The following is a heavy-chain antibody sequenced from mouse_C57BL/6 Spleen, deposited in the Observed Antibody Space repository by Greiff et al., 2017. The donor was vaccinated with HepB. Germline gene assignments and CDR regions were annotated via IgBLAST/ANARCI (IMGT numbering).Heavy chain of an antibody. D-gene: IGHD2-5*01. CDR3: ARSSYSNYAWFAY. CDR2: IYPGDGDT. Sequence: QVQLQQSGPELVKPGASVKISCKASGYAFSSSWMNWVKQRPGKGLEWIGRIYPGDGDTNYNGKFKGKATLTADKSSSTAYMQLSSLTSEDSAVYVCARSSYSNYAWFAYWGQGTLVTVSA. J-gene: IGHJ3*01. CDR1: GYAFSSSW. V-gene: IGHV1-82*01.